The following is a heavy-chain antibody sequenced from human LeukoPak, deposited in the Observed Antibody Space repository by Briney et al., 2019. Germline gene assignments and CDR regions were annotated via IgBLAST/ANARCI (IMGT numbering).Heavy chain of an antibody. CDR1: DDSFSSHY. J-gene: IGHJ3*02. Sequence: PSETLSLTCEVSDDSFSSHYWTWIRQPPGKGLEWIGYISHIGSTNYNPSLKSRVTISIDTSKNQFSLKLSSVTAADTAVYYCARDLVTVTKGFDIWGQGTMVTVSS. CDR3: ARDLVTVTKGFDI. V-gene: IGHV4-59*11. CDR2: ISHIGST. D-gene: IGHD4-17*01.